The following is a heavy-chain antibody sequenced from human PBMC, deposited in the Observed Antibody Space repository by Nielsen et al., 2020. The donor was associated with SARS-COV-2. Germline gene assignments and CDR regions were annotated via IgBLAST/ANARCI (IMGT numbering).Heavy chain of an antibody. D-gene: IGHD5-24*01. V-gene: IGHV3-21*01. J-gene: IGHJ4*02. CDR1: GFTFSSYS. CDR3: AREGRWLQPFDY. CDR2: ISSSSSYI. Sequence: GESLKISCAASGFTFSSYSMNWVRQAPGKGLEWVPSISSSSSYIYYADSVKGRFTISRDNAKNSLYLQMNSLRAEDTAVYYCAREGRWLQPFDYWGQGTLVTVSS.